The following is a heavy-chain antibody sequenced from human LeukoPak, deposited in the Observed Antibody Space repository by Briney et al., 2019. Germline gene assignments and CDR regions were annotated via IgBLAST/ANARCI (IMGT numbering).Heavy chain of an antibody. CDR1: GGTFSSYA. Sequence: GASVKVSCKASGGTFSSYAISWVRQAPGQGLEWMGWISAYNGNTNYAQKLQGRVTMTTDISTSTAYMELRSLRSDDTAVYYCARVRLSAWLIDHWGQGTLVTVSS. J-gene: IGHJ4*02. V-gene: IGHV1-18*01. CDR2: ISAYNGNT. CDR3: ARVRLSAWLIDH. D-gene: IGHD3-9*01.